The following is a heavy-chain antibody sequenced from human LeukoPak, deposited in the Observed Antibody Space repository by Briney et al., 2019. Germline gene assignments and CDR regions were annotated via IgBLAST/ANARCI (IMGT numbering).Heavy chain of an antibody. J-gene: IGHJ3*02. V-gene: IGHV4-59*11. D-gene: IGHD4-17*01. CDR2: ISYIGST. Sequence: SETLSLTCAVSDDSFSSHYWTWIRQPPGRGLEWIGYISYIGSTNYNPSLKSRVTISIDTSRNQFSLRLSSVTAADTAVYYCARDLVTVTKGFDIWGQGTMVSVSS. CDR1: DDSFSSHY. CDR3: ARDLVTVTKGFDI.